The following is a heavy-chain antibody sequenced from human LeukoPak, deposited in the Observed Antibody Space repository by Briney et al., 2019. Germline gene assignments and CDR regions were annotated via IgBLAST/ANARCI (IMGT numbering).Heavy chain of an antibody. V-gene: IGHV3-21*01. CDR3: ARGRTDDYGDYF. Sequence: PGGSLRLSCAASGFTFSSYSMNGVRQAPGKGLEWVSSISSSSSYIYYADSVKGRFTISRDNAKNSLYLQMNSLRAEDTAVYYCARGRTDDYGDYFWGQGTLVTVSS. CDR1: GFTFSSYS. D-gene: IGHD4-17*01. CDR2: ISSSSSYI. J-gene: IGHJ4*02.